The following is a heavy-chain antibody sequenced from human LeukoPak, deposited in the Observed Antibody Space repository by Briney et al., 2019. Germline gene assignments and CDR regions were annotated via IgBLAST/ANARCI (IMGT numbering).Heavy chain of an antibody. V-gene: IGHV3-21*01. D-gene: IGHD4-23*01. CDR1: GFTFSSYS. CDR3: ARDGYGGNRDFDY. Sequence: GGSLRLSCAASGFTFSSYSMNWVRQAPGKGLEWVSSISSSSSYIYYADSVKGRFTISRDDAKNSLYLQMNSLRAEDTAVYYCARDGYGGNRDFDYWGQGTLVSVSS. CDR2: ISSSSSYI. J-gene: IGHJ4*02.